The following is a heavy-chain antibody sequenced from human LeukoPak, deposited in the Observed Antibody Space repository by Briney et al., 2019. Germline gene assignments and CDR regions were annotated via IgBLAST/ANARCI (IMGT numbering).Heavy chain of an antibody. D-gene: IGHD2-2*01. CDR3: ARDGRGGRGYCSSTSCLAYFDY. CDR2: IIPIFGTA. V-gene: IGHV1-69*13. CDR1: GGTFSSYA. Sequence: ASVKVSCKASGGTFSSYAISWVRQAPGQGLEWMGGIIPIFGTANYAQKFQGRVTITADESTSTAYMELSSLRSEDTAVYYCARDGRGGRGYCSSTSCLAYFDYWGQGTLVTVSS. J-gene: IGHJ4*02.